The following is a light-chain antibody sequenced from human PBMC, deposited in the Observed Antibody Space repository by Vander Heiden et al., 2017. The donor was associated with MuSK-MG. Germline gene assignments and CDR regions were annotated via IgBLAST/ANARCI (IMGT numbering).Light chain of an antibody. CDR1: QDISNY. CDR2: DAS. J-gene: IGKJ4*01. CDR3: QQYDNLPPLT. V-gene: IGKV1-33*01. Sequence: DIQMTQSPSSLSASVGDRVTITCQASQDISNYLNWYQQKPGKAPKLLIYDASNLETGVPSRFSGSGSGTDFTFTISILQPEAIATYYCQQYDNLPPLTFGGGTKVEIK.